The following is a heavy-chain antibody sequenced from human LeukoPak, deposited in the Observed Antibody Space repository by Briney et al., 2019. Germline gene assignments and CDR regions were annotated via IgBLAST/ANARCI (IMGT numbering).Heavy chain of an antibody. J-gene: IGHJ3*02. V-gene: IGHV3-48*03. D-gene: IGHD3-22*01. CDR1: GFTFSSYE. Sequence: GGSLRLSCAASGFTFSSYEMNWVRQAPGKGLEWVSYIGSSGSTIYYADSVKGRSTISRDNAKNSLYLQMNSLRAEDTAVYYCASETYYYDSSGYYYAQSDAFDIWGQGTMVTVSS. CDR3: ASETYYYDSSGYYYAQSDAFDI. CDR2: IGSSGSTI.